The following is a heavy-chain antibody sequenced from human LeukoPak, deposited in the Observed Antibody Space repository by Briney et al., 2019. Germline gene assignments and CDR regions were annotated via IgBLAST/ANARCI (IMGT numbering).Heavy chain of an antibody. V-gene: IGHV1-18*01. D-gene: IGHD1-26*01. CDR1: GYTFTSYG. Sequence: GASVKVSCKASGYTFTSYGISWVRQAPGQGLEWMGWISAYNGNTNYAQKLQGRVTMTTDTSTSTAYMELRSLRSDDTAVYYCARDQWQWELGYFDYWGQGTLVTVSS. CDR3: ARDQWQWELGYFDY. CDR2: ISAYNGNT. J-gene: IGHJ4*02.